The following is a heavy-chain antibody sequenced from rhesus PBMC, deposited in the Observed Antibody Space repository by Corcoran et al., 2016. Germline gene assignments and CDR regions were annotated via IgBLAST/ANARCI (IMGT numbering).Heavy chain of an antibody. CDR3: ARNNADHDMDTVAFIDY. V-gene: IGHV4-173*01. J-gene: IGHJ4*01. CDR1: GGPISSNY. D-gene: IGHD4-29*01. Sequence: QVQLQESGPGLVKPSETLSITCAVSGGPISSNYWSWIRQPQGKGLEWIGRTSGSSGPTDQHPSLKSRVTIPAETSKNPFSRKRHSVTAADTAVYSWARNNADHDMDTVAFIDYWGQGVLGTVSS. CDR2: TSGSSGPT.